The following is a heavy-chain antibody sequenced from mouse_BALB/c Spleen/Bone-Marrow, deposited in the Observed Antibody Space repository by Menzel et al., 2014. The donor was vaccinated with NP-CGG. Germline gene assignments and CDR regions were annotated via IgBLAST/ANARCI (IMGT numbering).Heavy chain of an antibody. CDR2: FYPGSGSI. J-gene: IGHJ1*01. V-gene: IGHV1-62-2*01. Sequence: QVQLQQSGAGLVKPGASMKLSCKASGYTFTEYNLHWVKQRSGQGLEWIGWFYPGSGSIKYNEKFKDKATLTADKSSSTVYMELSRLTSVDSAVYFCARQEGSWYFDVWGAGTTVTVSS. CDR1: GYTFTEYN. CDR3: ARQEGSWYFDV.